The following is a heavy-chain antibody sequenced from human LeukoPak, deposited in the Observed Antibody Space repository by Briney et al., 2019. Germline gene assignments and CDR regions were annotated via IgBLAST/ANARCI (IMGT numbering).Heavy chain of an antibody. V-gene: IGHV2-5*01. CDR2: IYGNDEK. J-gene: IGHJ1*01. CDR3: IHDIRGGEGFQH. D-gene: IGHD3-16*01. Sequence: ESGPTLVKPTQTLTLTCTFSGFSLSSGGVGVAWVRQPPGKALQWLALIYGNDEKRYSASLKNRPTITKDTSKNQVVLTMTNMDPVDTATYFCIHDIRGGEGFQHWGQGTLVTVSS. CDR1: GFSLSSGGVG.